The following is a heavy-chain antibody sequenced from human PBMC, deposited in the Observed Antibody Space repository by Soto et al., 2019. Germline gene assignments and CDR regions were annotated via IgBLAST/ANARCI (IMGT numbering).Heavy chain of an antibody. Sequence: PGGSLRLSCAASGFTFSSYGMHWVLQAPCKGLEWVAVISYDGSNKYYADSVKGRFTISRDNSKNTLYLQMNSLRAEDTAVYYCAKDFRDPYYYYGMDVWGQGTTVTVSS. J-gene: IGHJ6*02. CDR3: AKDFRDPYYYYGMDV. CDR1: GFTFSSYG. V-gene: IGHV3-30*18. CDR2: ISYDGSNK.